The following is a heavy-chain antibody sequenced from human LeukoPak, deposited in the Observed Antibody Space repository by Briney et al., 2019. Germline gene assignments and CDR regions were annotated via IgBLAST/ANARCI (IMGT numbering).Heavy chain of an antibody. CDR1: GYTLTELS. CDR3: ATDVWSGILSRGIYFDY. V-gene: IGHV1-24*01. CDR2: FDPEDGET. J-gene: IGHJ4*02. Sequence: EASVKVSCKVSGYTLTELSMHWVRQAPGKGLEWMGGFDPEDGETIYAQKFQGRVTMTEDTSTDTAYMELSSLRSEDTAVYYCATDVWSGILSRGIYFDYWGQGTLVTVSS. D-gene: IGHD3-3*01.